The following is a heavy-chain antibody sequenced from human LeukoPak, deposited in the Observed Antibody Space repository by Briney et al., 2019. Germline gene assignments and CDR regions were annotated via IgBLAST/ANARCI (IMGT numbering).Heavy chain of an antibody. CDR1: DFTVSSNS. J-gene: IGHJ4*02. CDR2: TYSGGST. D-gene: IGHD1-26*01. CDR3: ATESYGGA. V-gene: IGHV3-53*01. Sequence: TGGSLRLSCAASDFTVSSNSMSWVRQAPGKGLEWVSVTYSGGSTHYADSVKGRFTISRDSSKNTLYLQMNSLRAEDTAVYYCATESYGGAWGQGTLVTVSS.